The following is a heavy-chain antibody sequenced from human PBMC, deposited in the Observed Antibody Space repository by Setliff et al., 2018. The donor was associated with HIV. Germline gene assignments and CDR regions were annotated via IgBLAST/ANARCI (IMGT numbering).Heavy chain of an antibody. Sequence: GASVKVSCKAFGYTFTNHFMHWVRQAPGQGLEWMGWISAYSGNTNYAQKLQGRVTMTTDTSTSTAYMELRSLRSDDTAVYYCARDRAPHRDYVWGPPGPDAFDIWGQGTMVTVSS. CDR1: GYTFTNHF. V-gene: IGHV1-18*04. CDR2: ISAYSGNT. J-gene: IGHJ3*02. D-gene: IGHD3-16*01. CDR3: ARDRAPHRDYVWGPPGPDAFDI.